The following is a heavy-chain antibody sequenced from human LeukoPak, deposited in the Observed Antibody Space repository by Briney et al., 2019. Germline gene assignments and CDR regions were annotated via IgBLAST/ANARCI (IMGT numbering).Heavy chain of an antibody. V-gene: IGHV4-34*01. CDR2: INHSGST. Sequence: SETLSLTCAVYGGSFSGYYWGWIRQPPGKGLEWIGEINHSGSTNYNPSLKSRVTISVDTSKNQFSLKLSSVTAADTAVYYCAREGRLITFGGVIADYWGQGTLVTVSS. J-gene: IGHJ4*02. CDR1: GGSFSGYY. D-gene: IGHD3-16*02. CDR3: AREGRLITFGGVIADY.